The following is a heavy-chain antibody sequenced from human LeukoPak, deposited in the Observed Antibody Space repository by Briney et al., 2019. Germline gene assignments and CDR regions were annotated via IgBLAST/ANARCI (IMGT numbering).Heavy chain of an antibody. J-gene: IGHJ4*02. CDR2: INQDGSEK. D-gene: IGHD1-26*01. CDR3: ARRRGSYSFDY. V-gene: IGHV3-7*01. CDR1: GFTFSSYW. Sequence: HTGGSLRQSCAASGFTFSSYWMSWVRQAPGKGLEWVANINQDGSEKYYVDSVKGRFTISRDNAKNSLYLQMNSLRAEDTAVYYCARRRGSYSFDYWGQGTLVTVSS.